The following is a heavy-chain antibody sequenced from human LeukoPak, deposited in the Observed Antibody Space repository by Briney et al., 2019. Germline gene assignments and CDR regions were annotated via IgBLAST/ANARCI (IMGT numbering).Heavy chain of an antibody. J-gene: IGHJ4*02. Sequence: ASVKVSCKASVYTFTGYYLHWVRQAPGQGLEWMGWINPNSGGTNYAQTFQGRVTMTRDTSITTAYMELSRLRSDDTAVYYCARLVATVAGEDYWGQGALVTVFS. CDR1: VYTFTGYY. D-gene: IGHD5-12*01. CDR3: ARLVATVAGEDY. CDR2: INPNSGGT. V-gene: IGHV1-2*02.